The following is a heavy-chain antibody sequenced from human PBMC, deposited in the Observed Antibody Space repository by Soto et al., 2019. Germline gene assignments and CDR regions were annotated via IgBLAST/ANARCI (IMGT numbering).Heavy chain of an antibody. CDR1: GFTFSSYA. V-gene: IGHV3-30-3*01. CDR2: ISYDGSKK. CDR3: VTDSSGYYYRPDAFDI. J-gene: IGHJ3*02. D-gene: IGHD3-22*01. Sequence: QVQLVESGGGVVQPGRSLRLSCAASGFTFSSYAMHWVRQAPGKGLEWVAVISYDGSKKYYADSVKGRFTISRDNSKYRLSLQMNRLRDEDTAVYYCVTDSSGYYYRPDAFDIWGQGTMVTVSS.